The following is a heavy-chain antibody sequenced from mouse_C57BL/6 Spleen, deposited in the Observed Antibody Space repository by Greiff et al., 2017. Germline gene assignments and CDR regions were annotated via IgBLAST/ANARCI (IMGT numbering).Heavy chain of an antibody. V-gene: IGHV1-80*01. D-gene: IGHD1-1*01. CDR1: GYAFSSYW. CDR2: IYPGDGDT. J-gene: IGHJ3*01. Sequence: QVQLQQSGAELVKPGASVKISCKASGYAFSSYWMNWVKQRPGKGLEWIGQIYPGDGDTNYNGKFKGKATLTADKSSSTAYMQLSSLTSEDSAVYFCARLACSSPWFAYWGQGTLVTVSA. CDR3: ARLACSSPWFAY.